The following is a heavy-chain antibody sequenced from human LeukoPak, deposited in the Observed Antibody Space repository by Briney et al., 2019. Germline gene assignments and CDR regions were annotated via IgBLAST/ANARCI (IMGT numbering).Heavy chain of an antibody. CDR3: ARHNDYNLDY. D-gene: IGHD5-24*01. CDR2: IYYSGTT. Sequence: SETLSLTCTVSGGSISSYSWSWIRKPPEEGLEWIGNIYYSGTTNYNPSLKSRVTISVDTSKSQFSLNLSPVTAADTAVYYCARHNDYNLDYWGQGTLVTVSS. V-gene: IGHV4-59*08. CDR1: GGSISSYS. J-gene: IGHJ4*02.